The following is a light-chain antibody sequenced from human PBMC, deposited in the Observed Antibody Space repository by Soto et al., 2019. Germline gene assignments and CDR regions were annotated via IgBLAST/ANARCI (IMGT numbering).Light chain of an antibody. J-gene: IGKJ2*01. CDR1: QSVSGY. Sequence: EIVLTQSPATLSLSPGERATLSCRASQSVSGYLPWYQQKPGQTPRLLIYDASIMATGMPAMFIGSGSGTDFTLTISSLKPEDFAVYYCQQRSNWPVYTFGQGTKLEIK. CDR3: QQRSNWPVYT. CDR2: DAS. V-gene: IGKV3-11*01.